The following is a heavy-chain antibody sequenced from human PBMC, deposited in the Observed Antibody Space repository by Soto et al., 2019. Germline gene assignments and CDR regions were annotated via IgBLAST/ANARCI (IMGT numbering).Heavy chain of an antibody. Sequence: GESLKISCKGSGYSFTSYWIGWVRQMPGKGLEWMGLIHPGDSDTKYSPSFQGQVTISADKSISTAYLQWSSLKASDTAMYYCARQLSYFDSSGYYYGGFDYWGQGTLVTVS. J-gene: IGHJ4*02. V-gene: IGHV5-51*01. CDR1: GYSFTSYW. CDR3: ARQLSYFDSSGYYYGGFDY. CDR2: IHPGDSDT. D-gene: IGHD3-22*01.